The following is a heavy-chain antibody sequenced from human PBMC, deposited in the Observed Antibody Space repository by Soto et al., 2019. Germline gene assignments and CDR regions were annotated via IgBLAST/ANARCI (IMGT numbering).Heavy chain of an antibody. Sequence: LRLSCAASGFTFSRYGMNWLRQAPGKGLEWVASISSSTSYVYYADSVKGRFSTSRDNAKNILYLEMYALRTEDTAVYYCARDPSEGRVGNWFESWGQGTLVTVSS. CDR1: GFTFSRYG. J-gene: IGHJ5*01. V-gene: IGHV3-21*06. D-gene: IGHD2-2*01. CDR2: ISSSTSYV. CDR3: ARDPSEGRVGNWFES.